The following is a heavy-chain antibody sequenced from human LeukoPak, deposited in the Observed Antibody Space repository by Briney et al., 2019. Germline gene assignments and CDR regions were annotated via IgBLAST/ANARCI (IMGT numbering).Heavy chain of an antibody. Sequence: GASVKVSCKASGYTFTSYGISWVRQAPGQGLEWMGRINPNSGGTNYAQNFQGRVTMTRDTSISTVYMELSRLRSDDTAVYYCARDGGYCSSGTICYSRAEYYYYGLDVWGQGTTVTVSS. CDR1: GYTFTSYG. J-gene: IGHJ6*02. V-gene: IGHV1-2*06. D-gene: IGHD2-2*01. CDR2: INPNSGGT. CDR3: ARDGGYCSSGTICYSRAEYYYYGLDV.